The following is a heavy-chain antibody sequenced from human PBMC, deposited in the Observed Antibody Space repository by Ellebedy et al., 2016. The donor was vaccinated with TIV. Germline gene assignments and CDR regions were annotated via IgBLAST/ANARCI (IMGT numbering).Heavy chain of an antibody. V-gene: IGHV3-23*01. Sequence: PGGSLRLSCVASGFNFSTYAMSWVRQGPGKGLEWVSGISGTGGSTYYTDSVKGRFTISRDNAKNSLYLQMNSLRAEDTAVYYCARGHYGMDVWGQGTTVTVSS. CDR1: GFNFSTYA. CDR3: ARGHYGMDV. J-gene: IGHJ6*02. CDR2: ISGTGGST.